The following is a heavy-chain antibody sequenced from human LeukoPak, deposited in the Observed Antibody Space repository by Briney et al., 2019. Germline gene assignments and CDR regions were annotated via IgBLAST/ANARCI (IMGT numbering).Heavy chain of an antibody. J-gene: IGHJ4*02. D-gene: IGHD3-22*01. CDR2: ISSSSSTK. V-gene: IGHV3-48*02. Sequence: GGSLRLSCAASGFTFNSYSMNWVRQAPGKGLEWISYISSSSSTKHYADSVKGRFAISRDNAKNSLYLQMNSLRDEDTAVYYCAHSSDCDYWGQGTLVTVSS. CDR3: AHSSDCDY. CDR1: GFTFNSYS.